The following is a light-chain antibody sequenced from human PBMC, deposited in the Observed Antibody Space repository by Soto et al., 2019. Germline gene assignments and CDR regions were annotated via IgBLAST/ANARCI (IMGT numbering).Light chain of an antibody. J-gene: IGLJ1*01. V-gene: IGLV2-23*01. Sequence: QSALTQPASVSGSPGQSITISCTGTSSDVGSYNHVSWYQQHPGKAPKLMIYEGSKRPSGVSNRFSGSKSGNMASLTISGLQAEDEADYYCCSYAGSSTFYVFGTGTKLTVL. CDR1: SSDVGSYNH. CDR3: CSYAGSSTFYV. CDR2: EGS.